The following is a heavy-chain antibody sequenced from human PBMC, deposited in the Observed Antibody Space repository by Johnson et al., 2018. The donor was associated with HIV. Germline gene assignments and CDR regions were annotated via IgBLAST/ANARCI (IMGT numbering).Heavy chain of an antibody. CDR1: GFTFSNAW. V-gene: IGHV3-15*01. CDR3: AKDPMFIAAAGSDAFDI. CDR2: IKSKTDGGTT. D-gene: IGHD6-13*01. J-gene: IGHJ3*02. Sequence: VQLVESGGGLVKPGGSLRLSCAASGFTFSNAWMSWVRQAPGKGLEWVGRIKSKTDGGTTDYAAPVKGRFTIPRDDSKNTLYLQMNSLRAEGTAVYYCAKDPMFIAAAGSDAFDIWGQGTMVTVSS.